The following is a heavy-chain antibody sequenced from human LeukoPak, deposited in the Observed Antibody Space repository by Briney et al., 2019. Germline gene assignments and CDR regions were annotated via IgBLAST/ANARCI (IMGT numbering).Heavy chain of an antibody. CDR3: ARLRGAAKQRPFDY. J-gene: IGHJ4*02. Sequence: PSETLSLTCTVSDGSISSYYWSWIRQPAGKGLEWIGRIYSSGSTNYNPSLKSRVTMSVDTSKNQFSLKLSSVTAADTAVYYCARLRGAAKQRPFDYWGQGTLVTVSS. D-gene: IGHD3-10*01. CDR1: DGSISSYY. V-gene: IGHV4-4*07. CDR2: IYSSGST.